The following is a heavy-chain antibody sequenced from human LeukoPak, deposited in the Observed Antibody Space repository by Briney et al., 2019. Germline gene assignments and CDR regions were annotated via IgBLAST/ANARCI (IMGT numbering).Heavy chain of an antibody. CDR2: ISYSGST. J-gene: IGHJ3*02. Sequence: SETLSLTCTVSGGPISSYYWSWIRQPPGKGLEWIGYISYSGSTNYNPSLKSRVTISIDTSKNQFSLKLRSVTAADTAIYYCARQGYDILTGYIDAFDIWGQGTMVTVSS. D-gene: IGHD3-9*01. V-gene: IGHV4-59*08. CDR1: GGPISSYY. CDR3: ARQGYDILTGYIDAFDI.